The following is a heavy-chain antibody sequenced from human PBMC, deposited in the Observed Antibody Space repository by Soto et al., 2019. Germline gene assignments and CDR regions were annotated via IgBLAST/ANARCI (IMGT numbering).Heavy chain of an antibody. CDR3: ARSYSSGWEFDY. V-gene: IGHV3-11*01. CDR2: ISSTGRTI. D-gene: IGHD6-19*01. J-gene: IGHJ4*02. Sequence: GGSLRLSCGASGFTFSNYYRSWIRQAPGKGLEWVSYISSTGRTIYYADSVKGRFTVSRDNAQNSLSLKLNSLRVEDTAVYYCARSYSSGWEFDYWGQGTQVTVSS. CDR1: GFTFSNYY.